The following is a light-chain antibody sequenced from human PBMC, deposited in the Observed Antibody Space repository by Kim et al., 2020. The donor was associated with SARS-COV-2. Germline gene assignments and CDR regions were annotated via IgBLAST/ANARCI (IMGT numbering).Light chain of an antibody. J-gene: IGKJ1*01. V-gene: IGKV1-5*01. CDR2: DGS. CDR1: QNIRAW. Sequence: SASGGDRVTITCRASQNIRAWLAWYQQKPGKAPKLLIYDGSILESGVPSRFSGSGSGTDFTLTINSLQPDDFATYYCQQYESYSTFGQGTKVDIK. CDR3: QQYESYST.